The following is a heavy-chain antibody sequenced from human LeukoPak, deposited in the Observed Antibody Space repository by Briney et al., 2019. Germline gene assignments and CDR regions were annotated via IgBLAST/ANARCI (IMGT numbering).Heavy chain of an antibody. CDR3: AKDRGGWYSSYSRCMDV. D-gene: IGHD6-13*01. CDR1: GFTFSSYG. CDR2: ISYDGSNK. Sequence: GGSLRLSCAASGFTFSSYGMHWVRQAPGKGLEWVAVISYDGSNKYYADSVKGRFTISRDNSKNTLYLQMNSLRAEDTAVYYCAKDRGGWYSSYSRCMDVWGKGTTVTVSS. J-gene: IGHJ6*03. V-gene: IGHV3-30*18.